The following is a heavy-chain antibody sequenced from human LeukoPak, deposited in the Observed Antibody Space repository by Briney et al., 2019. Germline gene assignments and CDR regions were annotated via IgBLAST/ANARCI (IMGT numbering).Heavy chain of an antibody. J-gene: IGHJ4*02. D-gene: IGHD3-10*01. CDR2: ITFSSSYI. Sequence: PGGSPRLSCAASGFTFSSYSMNWVRQAPGKGLEWASSITFSSSYIYYADSVKGRFTISRDNAKNSLYLQMDSLRDEDTAVYFCARFQSGSYYSDYWGQGTLVTVSS. CDR3: ARFQSGSYYSDY. V-gene: IGHV3-21*01. CDR1: GFTFSSYS.